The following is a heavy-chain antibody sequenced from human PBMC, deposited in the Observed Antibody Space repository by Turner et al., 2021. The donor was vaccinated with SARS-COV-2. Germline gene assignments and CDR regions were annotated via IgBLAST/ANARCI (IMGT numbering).Heavy chain of an antibody. CDR2: IKSITDGYTT. J-gene: IGHJ6*02. CDR1: GLTFTNAW. V-gene: IGHV3-15*01. D-gene: IGHD3-3*01. Sequence: EAQLVESGGGSVKPGESLRLSCEAPGLTFTNAWVHWVRQAPGKGLQGVGRIKSITDGYTTDYAAPVKGRFSISRDDSKNTVYLQMSSLKAEDTAVYYCTTDIGPITIFGVATRYGMDVWGQGTTVTVSS. CDR3: TTDIGPITIFGVATRYGMDV.